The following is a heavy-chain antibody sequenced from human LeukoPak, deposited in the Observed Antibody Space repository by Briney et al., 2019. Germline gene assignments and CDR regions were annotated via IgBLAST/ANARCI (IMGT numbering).Heavy chain of an antibody. J-gene: IGHJ4*02. Sequence: SETLSLTCAVSGGSVSSSTYSWGWVRQPPGKGLEWIGSIYYSGSTYYNPSLKSRVTISVDTSKNQFSLKLSSVTAADTAVYYCARHSGSYYVCWGQGTLVTVSS. V-gene: IGHV4-39*01. CDR3: ARHSGSYYVC. CDR2: IYYSGST. D-gene: IGHD1-26*01. CDR1: GGSVSSSTYS.